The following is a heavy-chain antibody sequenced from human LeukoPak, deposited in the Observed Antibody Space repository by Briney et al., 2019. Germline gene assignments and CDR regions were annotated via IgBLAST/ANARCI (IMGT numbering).Heavy chain of an antibody. CDR2: IYYSGST. J-gene: IGHJ4*02. CDR3: ARAAGGYCSSTSCYPIDY. V-gene: IGHV4-31*03. Sequence: SETLSLTCTVSGGSISSGGYYWSWIRQHPGTGLEWIGYIYYSGSTYYNPSLKSRVTISVDTSKNQFSLKLSSVTAADTAAYYCARAAGGYCSSTSCYPIDYWGQGTLVTVSS. CDR1: GGSISSGGYY. D-gene: IGHD2-2*01.